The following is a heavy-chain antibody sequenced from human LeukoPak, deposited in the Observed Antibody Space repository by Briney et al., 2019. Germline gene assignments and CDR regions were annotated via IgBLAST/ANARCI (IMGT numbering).Heavy chain of an antibody. D-gene: IGHD3-9*01. V-gene: IGHV5-51*01. CDR1: GYSFTSYW. J-gene: IGHJ4*02. Sequence: GESLKISCKGSGYSFTSYWIGWVCQMPGKGLEWMGIIYPGDSDTRYSPSFQGQVTISADKSISTAYLQWSSLKASDTAMYYCARQTRDDILTGYCDYWGQGTLVTVSS. CDR2: IYPGDSDT. CDR3: ARQTRDDILTGYCDY.